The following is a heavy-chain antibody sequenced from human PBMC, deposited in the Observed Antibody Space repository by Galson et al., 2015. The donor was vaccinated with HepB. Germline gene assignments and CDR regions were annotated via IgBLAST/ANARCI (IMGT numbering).Heavy chain of an antibody. V-gene: IGHV1-18*04. Sequence: SVKVSCKASGYTFTSYGISWVRQAPGQGLEWMGWISAYNGNTNYAQKLQGRVTMTTDTSTSTAYMELRSLRSDDTAVYYCARDRAMGSIYYDSSGYDYWGQGTLVTVSS. J-gene: IGHJ4*02. D-gene: IGHD3-22*01. CDR2: ISAYNGNT. CDR3: ARDRAMGSIYYDSSGYDY. CDR1: GYTFTSYG.